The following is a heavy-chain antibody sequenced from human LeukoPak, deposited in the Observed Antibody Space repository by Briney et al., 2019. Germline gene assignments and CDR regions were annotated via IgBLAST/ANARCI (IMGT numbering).Heavy chain of an antibody. Sequence: SETLSLTCTVSGYSISTGYYWGWIRQPPGKGLEWIGSIYHSGSTYSNPSLKSRVTISVDTSKNQFSLKLSSVTAADTAVYYCARAGRRVLRYFDWFFDYWGQGTLVTVSS. CDR3: ARAGRRVLRYFDWFFDY. CDR1: GYSISTGYY. J-gene: IGHJ4*02. D-gene: IGHD3-9*01. V-gene: IGHV4-38-2*02. CDR2: IYHSGST.